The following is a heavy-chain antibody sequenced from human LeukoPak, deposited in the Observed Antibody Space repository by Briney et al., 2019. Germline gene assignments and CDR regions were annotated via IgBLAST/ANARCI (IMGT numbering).Heavy chain of an antibody. CDR3: AKSGSQFLEWEHDY. Sequence: PGGSLRLSCAVSGFSFTDYGMHWVRQAPGKGLKWVAGISYDGGNTYYADSVKGRFTISRDNSKNTVYLQMNSLRAEDTAVYYCAKSGSQFLEWEHDYWGQGTLVTVSS. CDR2: ISYDGGNT. CDR1: GFSFTDYG. V-gene: IGHV3-30*18. D-gene: IGHD3-3*01. J-gene: IGHJ4*02.